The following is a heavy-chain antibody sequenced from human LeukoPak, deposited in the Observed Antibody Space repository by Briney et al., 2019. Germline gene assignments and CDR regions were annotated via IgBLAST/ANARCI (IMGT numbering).Heavy chain of an antibody. Sequence: GGSLRLSCAASGFTFSSYAMHWVRQAPGKGLEYVSAISSNGGSTYYADSVKGRFTISRDNSKNTLYLQMGSLRAEDMAVYYCARHDSRTTYGMDVWGKGTTVTVSS. V-gene: IGHV3-64*02. J-gene: IGHJ6*04. D-gene: IGHD4-11*01. CDR3: ARHDSRTTYGMDV. CDR2: ISSNGGST. CDR1: GFTFSSYA.